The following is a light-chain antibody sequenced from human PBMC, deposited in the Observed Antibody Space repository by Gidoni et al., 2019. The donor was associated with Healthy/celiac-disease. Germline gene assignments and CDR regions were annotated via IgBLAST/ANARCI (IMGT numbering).Light chain of an antibody. CDR2: LNSDGSQ. CDR3: QTWGTGTVV. V-gene: IGLV4-69*01. Sequence: QLVLTQSPSASASLGASVKPTCTLSSGHSSYAIAWNQQQPEKGPRYLMKLNSDGSQSKGDGVPDRFSGSSSGAERYLTISSLQSEDEADYYCQTWGTGTVVFGGGTKLTVL. J-gene: IGLJ2*01. CDR1: SGHSSYA.